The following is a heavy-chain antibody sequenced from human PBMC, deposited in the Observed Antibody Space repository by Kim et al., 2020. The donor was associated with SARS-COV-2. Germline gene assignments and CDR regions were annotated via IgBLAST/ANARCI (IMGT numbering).Heavy chain of an antibody. CDR3: AKDVVTGVGAIDY. Sequence: YADLAHGRFTISRDNAKNPLYLQMNSRRPEDTAIYYCAKDVVTGVGAIDYWGQGDLVTASS. D-gene: IGHD1-26*01. J-gene: IGHJ4*02. V-gene: IGHV3-9*01.